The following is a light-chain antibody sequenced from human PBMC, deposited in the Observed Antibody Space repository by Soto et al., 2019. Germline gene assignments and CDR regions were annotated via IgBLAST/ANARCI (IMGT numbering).Light chain of an antibody. CDR3: QQYNTYGLT. J-gene: IGKJ4*02. Sequence: DIQMTQSPSTLSASVGDRVSITCRASQSVGNSLAWYQQRPGKAPKLLIFDASTLESGFPSKLSGSGSDTEFTFTISSLQPDDSATYYFQQYNTYGLTFGGGTQVEIK. CDR2: DAS. V-gene: IGKV1-5*01. CDR1: QSVGNS.